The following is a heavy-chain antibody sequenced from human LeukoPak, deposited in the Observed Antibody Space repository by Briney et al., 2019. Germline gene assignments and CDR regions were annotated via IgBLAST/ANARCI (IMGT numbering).Heavy chain of an antibody. J-gene: IGHJ2*01. CDR2: ISGSGGST. CDR3: VKDKGLYGHYEGYFDL. Sequence: GSLRLSCAASGFTFSSYAMSWVRQAPGKGLEWVSAISGSGGSTYYADSVKGRFTISRDNSKNTLYLQMNSLRAEDTAVYYCVKDKGLYGHYEGYFDLWGRGTLVTVSS. D-gene: IGHD4-17*01. V-gene: IGHV3-23*01. CDR1: GFTFSSYA.